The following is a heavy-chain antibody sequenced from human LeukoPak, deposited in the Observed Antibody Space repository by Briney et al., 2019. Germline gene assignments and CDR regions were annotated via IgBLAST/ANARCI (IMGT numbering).Heavy chain of an antibody. J-gene: IGHJ5*02. CDR3: ARDRSGWFDP. V-gene: IGHV4-39*07. CDR2: IYYSGST. Sequence: SETLSLTCTVSGGSISSSSYYWGWIRQPPGKGLEWIGSIYYSGSTYYNPSLKSRVTISVDMSKNQFSLKLSSVTAADTAVYYCARDRSGWFDPWGQGTLVTVSS. CDR1: GGSISSSSYY. D-gene: IGHD1-26*01.